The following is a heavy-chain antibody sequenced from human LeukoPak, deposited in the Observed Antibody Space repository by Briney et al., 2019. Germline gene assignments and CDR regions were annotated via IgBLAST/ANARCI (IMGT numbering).Heavy chain of an antibody. CDR1: GGSISSGGYS. V-gene: IGHV4-30-2*05. CDR2: IYHSGST. J-gene: IGHJ6*02. Sequence: KSSETLSLTCAVSGGSISSGGYSWSWIRQPPGKGLEWIGYIYHSGSTYYNPSLKSRVTISVDTSKNQFSLKLSSVTAADTAVYYCARVAGNPEVYYYYGMDVWGQGTTVTVSS. D-gene: IGHD6-19*01. CDR3: ARVAGNPEVYYYYGMDV.